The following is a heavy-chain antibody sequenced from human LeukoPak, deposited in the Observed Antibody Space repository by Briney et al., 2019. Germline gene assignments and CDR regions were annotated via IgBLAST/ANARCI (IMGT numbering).Heavy chain of an antibody. Sequence: SETLSLTCTVSGYSISSGYYWGWIRQPPGKGLEWIGSIYQSGSTYYNPSLKSRVTISVDTSKNQFSLKLSSVTAADTAVYYCASRYCSSTSCYFVYWGQGTLVTVSS. J-gene: IGHJ4*02. V-gene: IGHV4-38-2*02. D-gene: IGHD2-2*01. CDR2: IYQSGST. CDR3: ASRYCSSTSCYFVY. CDR1: GYSISSGYY.